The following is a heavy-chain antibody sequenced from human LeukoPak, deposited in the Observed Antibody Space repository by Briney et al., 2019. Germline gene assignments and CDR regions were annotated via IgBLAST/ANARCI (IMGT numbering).Heavy chain of an antibody. CDR1: GGTFSSSA. J-gene: IGHJ6*02. V-gene: IGHV1-69*04. CDR3: ARTSCYGMDV. CDR2: IIPILGIA. Sequence: ASVKVSCKASGGTFSSSAISWVRQAPGQGLEWMGRIIPILGIANYAQKFQGRVTITADKSTSTAYMELSSLRSEDTAVYYCARTSCYGMDVWGQGTTVTVSS.